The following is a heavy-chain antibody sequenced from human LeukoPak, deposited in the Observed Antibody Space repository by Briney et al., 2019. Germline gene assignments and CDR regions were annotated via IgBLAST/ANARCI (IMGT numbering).Heavy chain of an antibody. CDR3: AKGRGGSYFDY. Sequence: GGSLRLSCAASGFTFSSYWMSWVRQAPGKGLEWVANIKQDGSEKYYVDSVKGRFTISRDNAKNSLYLQMNSLRAEDTALYYCAKGRGGSYFDYWGQGTLVTVSS. J-gene: IGHJ4*02. V-gene: IGHV3-7*03. CDR2: IKQDGSEK. D-gene: IGHD1-26*01. CDR1: GFTFSSYW.